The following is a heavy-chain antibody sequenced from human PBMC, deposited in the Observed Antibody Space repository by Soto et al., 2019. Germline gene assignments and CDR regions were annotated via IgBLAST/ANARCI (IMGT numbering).Heavy chain of an antibody. CDR1: GYTFTSYG. V-gene: IGHV1-18*01. CDR3: ARDDWSGGSCYSGDAFEI. Sequence: ASVKVSCKASGYTFTSYGVSWVRQAPGQGLEWMGWISAYNGNTNYAQKLQGRVAMTTDTSTSTAYMELRSLRSDDTAVYYCARDDWSGGSCYSGDAFEIWGQGTMVTVSS. J-gene: IGHJ3*02. CDR2: ISAYNGNT. D-gene: IGHD2-15*01.